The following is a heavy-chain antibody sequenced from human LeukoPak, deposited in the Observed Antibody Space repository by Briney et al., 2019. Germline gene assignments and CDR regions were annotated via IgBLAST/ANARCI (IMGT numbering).Heavy chain of an antibody. J-gene: IGHJ4*02. CDR1: GHSFISYG. CDR3: ARVFPDSSGYAFDY. V-gene: IGHV1-18*01. CDR2: ISCYNGDT. Sequence: GASVKVSCKASGHSFISYGVSWVRQAPGQGIEWMGWISCYNGDTDYAQKFQGRVTMTTDTSTTTIYMELGSLRSDDTAVYYCARVFPDSSGYAFDYWGQGTLVTVSS. D-gene: IGHD3-22*01.